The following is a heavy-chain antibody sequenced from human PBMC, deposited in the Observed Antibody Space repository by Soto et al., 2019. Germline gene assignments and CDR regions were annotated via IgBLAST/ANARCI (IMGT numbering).Heavy chain of an antibody. CDR1: GGSISSYY. J-gene: IGHJ4*02. Sequence: SETLSLTCSVSGGSISSYYWSWIRQPPGKGLEWIGYIYYSGSTNYNSSLKSRVTISIDTSKKQFSLKLSSVTAADTAVYYCARGASVVATPHYFDYWGQGTLVTVSS. V-gene: IGHV4-59*01. CDR2: IYYSGST. CDR3: ARGASVVATPHYFDY. D-gene: IGHD2-15*01.